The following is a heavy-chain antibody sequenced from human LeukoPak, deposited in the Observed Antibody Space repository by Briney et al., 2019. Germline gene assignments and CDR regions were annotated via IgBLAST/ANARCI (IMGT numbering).Heavy chain of an antibody. Sequence: GASVKVSCKASGYTFTGYYIHWVRQAPGQGLEWMGWINPNSGGTNYAQKFQGWVTMTRDTSISTAYMELSRLRSDDTAVYYCARVRGRSTSEYAFDIWGQGTMVTVSS. CDR3: ARVRGRSTSEYAFDI. J-gene: IGHJ3*02. V-gene: IGHV1-2*04. D-gene: IGHD1-14*01. CDR2: INPNSGGT. CDR1: GYTFTGYY.